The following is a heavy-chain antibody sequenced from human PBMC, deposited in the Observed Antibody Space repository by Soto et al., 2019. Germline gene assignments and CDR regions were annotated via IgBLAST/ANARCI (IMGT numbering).Heavy chain of an antibody. CDR1: GFTFSSYG. V-gene: IGHV3-33*01. CDR2: IWYDGSSI. Sequence: VQLVEAGGGVVKPGRSLRLSCAAAGFTFSSYGMHWVSQAPGKGLEWVAVIWYDGSSIYYADSVKGRFTISRDNSKNTLYLQMNSLRAEDTAVYYCARVRATPYYYYGMDVWGQGTTVTVSS. J-gene: IGHJ6*02. D-gene: IGHD1-26*01. CDR3: ARVRATPYYYYGMDV.